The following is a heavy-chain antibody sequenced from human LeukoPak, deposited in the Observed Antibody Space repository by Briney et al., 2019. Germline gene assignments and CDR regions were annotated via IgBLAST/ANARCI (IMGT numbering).Heavy chain of an antibody. V-gene: IGHV4-4*02. J-gene: IGHJ3*01. CDR2: IYHSGTT. Sequence: GTLRLSCAASGFTFSDFGMSWVRQPPGKGLEWIGEIYHSGTTNYKPSLKRRVTISVDKSKNQVSLKLSSVTAADTAVYYCARTLYDSGGYYSYGAFDVWGQGTMVTVSS. D-gene: IGHD3-22*01. CDR3: ARTLYDSGGYYSYGAFDV. CDR1: GFTFSDFGM.